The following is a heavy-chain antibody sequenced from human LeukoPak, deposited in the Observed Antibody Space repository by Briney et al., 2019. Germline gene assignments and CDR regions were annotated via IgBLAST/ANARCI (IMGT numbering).Heavy chain of an antibody. CDR2: IYYSGST. CDR1: GGSISSGGYY. J-gene: IGHJ3*02. D-gene: IGHD3-3*01. Sequence: SETLSLNCPVSGGSISSGGYYWSWIRQHPGKGLEWIGYIYYSGSTYYNPSLKSRVTISVDTSKNQFSLKLSSVTAADTAVYYCARVSYYDFWSGYYWRAFDIWGQGTMVTVSS. V-gene: IGHV4-31*03. CDR3: ARVSYYDFWSGYYWRAFDI.